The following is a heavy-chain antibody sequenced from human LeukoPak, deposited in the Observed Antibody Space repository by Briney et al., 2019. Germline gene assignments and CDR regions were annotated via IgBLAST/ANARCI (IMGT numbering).Heavy chain of an antibody. CDR1: GVSFSGYY. J-gene: IGHJ4*02. D-gene: IGHD6-6*01. Sequence: PSEALSLTCAIYGVSFSGYYWNWIRQSPGKGLEWIGEINHSGSTNYNPSLKSRVTISVDTSKNQFSLNLSSVTAADTAVYYCARRRSIAARPFDCWGQGTLVTVSS. CDR2: INHSGST. V-gene: IGHV4-34*01. CDR3: ARRRSIAARPFDC.